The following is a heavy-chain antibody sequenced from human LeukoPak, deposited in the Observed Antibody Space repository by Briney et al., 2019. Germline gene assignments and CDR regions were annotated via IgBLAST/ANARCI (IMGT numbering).Heavy chain of an antibody. Sequence: PGGSLRLSCAASGFTFSNYAMRWVRQAPGKGLEWVSGISGSGDSTYYADSVKGRFTISRDNSKNTLYLQMNSLRAEDTAVYYCARDRGVYYYDSSGYFFGDAFDIWGQGTMVTVSS. D-gene: IGHD3-22*01. CDR1: GFTFSNYA. CDR3: ARDRGVYYYDSSGYFFGDAFDI. J-gene: IGHJ3*02. V-gene: IGHV3-23*01. CDR2: ISGSGDST.